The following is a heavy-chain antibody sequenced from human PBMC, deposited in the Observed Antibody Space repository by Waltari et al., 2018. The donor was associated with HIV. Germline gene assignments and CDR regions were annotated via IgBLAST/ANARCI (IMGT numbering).Heavy chain of an antibody. CDR3: AREKPWLSRVYALQTKYGMDV. D-gene: IGHD2-8*01. V-gene: IGHV4-34*01. Sequence: QVQLQQWGAGLLKPSETLSLTCAVYGGSFSGYYWSWIRQPPGKGLEWIGEINHSGSTNYNPSLKSRVTISVDTSKNQFSLKLSSVTAADTAVYYCAREKPWLSRVYALQTKYGMDVWGQGTTVTVSS. CDR1: GGSFSGYY. CDR2: INHSGST. J-gene: IGHJ6*02.